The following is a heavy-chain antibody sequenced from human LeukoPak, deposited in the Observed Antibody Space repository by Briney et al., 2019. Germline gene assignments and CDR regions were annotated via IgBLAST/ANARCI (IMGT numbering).Heavy chain of an antibody. CDR1: GFTFSSDYS. D-gene: IGHD6-19*01. V-gene: IGHV3-21*01. CDR3: ARAGSSGFDAFDI. Sequence: GGSLRLSCAASGFTFSSDYSMNWVRQALGKGLEWVSCITSSSTYIYYADSVKGRFTISRDDAKNSLYLQMNSLRAEDTAVYYCARAGSSGFDAFDIWGQGTMVTVSS. J-gene: IGHJ3*02. CDR2: ITSSSTYI.